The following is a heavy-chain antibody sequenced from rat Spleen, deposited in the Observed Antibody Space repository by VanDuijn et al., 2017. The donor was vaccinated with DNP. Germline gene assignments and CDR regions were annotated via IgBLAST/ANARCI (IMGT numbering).Heavy chain of an antibody. CDR3: ARVSY. Sequence: QVQLKESGPGLVQPSQTLSLTCTVSGFSLTSYHVHWVRQPPGKGLEWMGRIQSGGSTDDNSAHKSRLSISRDNSKSQVFLKMNSVQTEDTAMYFCARVSYWGQGVMVTVSS. CDR2: IQSGGST. V-gene: IGHV2-27*01. J-gene: IGHJ2*01. CDR1: GFSLTSYH.